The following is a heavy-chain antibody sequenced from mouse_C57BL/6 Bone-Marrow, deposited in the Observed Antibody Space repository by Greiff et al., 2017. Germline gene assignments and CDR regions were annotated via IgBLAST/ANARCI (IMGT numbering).Heavy chain of an antibody. CDR2: IYPGNSDT. D-gene: IGHD1-1*01. J-gene: IGHJ4*01. V-gene: IGHV1-5*01. CDR3: TGWVYYYGSRLYAMDY. Sequence: EVQLQQSGTVLARPGASVKMSCKTSGYTFTSYWMHWVKQRPGQGLEWIGAIYPGNSDTSYNQKFKGKAKLTAVASASTAYMELSSLTNEDSAVYYCTGWVYYYGSRLYAMDYWGQGTSVTVSS. CDR1: GYTFTSYW.